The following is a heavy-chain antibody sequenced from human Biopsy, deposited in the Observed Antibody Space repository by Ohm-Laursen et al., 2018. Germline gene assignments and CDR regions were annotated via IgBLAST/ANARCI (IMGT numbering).Heavy chain of an antibody. Sequence: SLRLSCAASGFSVSDHYMDWVRQTPGKGLEWVGRSKNKAQGYTTEYAASVRGRFTFSRDDSRNLVYLQMQSLKTEDTAVYYCAGYISGYTVWGQGTTVTVSS. CDR3: AGYISGYTV. D-gene: IGHD5-18*01. V-gene: IGHV3-72*01. J-gene: IGHJ6*02. CDR2: SKNKAQGYTT. CDR1: GFSVSDHY.